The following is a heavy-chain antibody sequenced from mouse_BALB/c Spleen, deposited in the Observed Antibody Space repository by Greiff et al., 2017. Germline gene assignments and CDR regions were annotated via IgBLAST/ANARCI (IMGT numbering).Heavy chain of an antibody. Sequence: VHVKQSGAELVRSGASVKLSCTASGFNIKDYYMHWVKQRPEQGLEWIGWIDPENGDTEYAPKFQGKATMTADTSSNTAYLQLSSLTSEDTAVYYCNDGSSFYAMDYWGQGTSVTVSS. CDR1: GFNIKDYY. D-gene: IGHD1-1*01. J-gene: IGHJ4*01. CDR2: IDPENGDT. CDR3: NDGSSFYAMDY. V-gene: IGHV14-4*02.